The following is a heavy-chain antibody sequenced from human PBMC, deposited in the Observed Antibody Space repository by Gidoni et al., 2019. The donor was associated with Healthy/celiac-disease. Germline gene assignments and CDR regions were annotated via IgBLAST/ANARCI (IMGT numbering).Heavy chain of an antibody. CDR2: INHSGRT. D-gene: IGHD3-3*01. V-gene: IGHV4-34*01. CDR1: GGSFSGYY. Sequence: QVQLQQWGAGLLKPSETLSLPCAVYGGSFSGYYWSWLRQPPGKGLEWIGEINHSGRTNYNPSLKSRVTISVDTSKNQFSLKLSSVTAADTAVYYCARGRYYDFWSGYDYWGQGTLVTVSS. J-gene: IGHJ4*02. CDR3: ARGRYYDFWSGYDY.